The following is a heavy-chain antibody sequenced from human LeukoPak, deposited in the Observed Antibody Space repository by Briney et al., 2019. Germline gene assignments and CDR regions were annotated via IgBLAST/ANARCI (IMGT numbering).Heavy chain of an antibody. CDR3: ARGVTIFDYYYYMDV. Sequence: ASVKVSCKASGGTFSSYAISWARQAPGQGLEWMGGIIPIFGTANYAQKFQGRVTITADESTSTAYMELSSLRSEDTAVYYCARGVTIFDYYYYMDVWGKGTTVTVSS. V-gene: IGHV1-69*13. CDR1: GGTFSSYA. D-gene: IGHD3-3*01. J-gene: IGHJ6*03. CDR2: IIPIFGTA.